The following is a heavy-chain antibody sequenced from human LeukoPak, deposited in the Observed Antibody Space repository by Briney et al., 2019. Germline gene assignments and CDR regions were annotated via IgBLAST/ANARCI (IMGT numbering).Heavy chain of an antibody. CDR3: ARVTVTTGTYYYYYMDV. D-gene: IGHD4-17*01. CDR2: IWYDGSNK. J-gene: IGHJ6*03. Sequence: PGRSLRLSCAASGFTFSSYGMHWVRQAPGKGLEWVAVIWYDGSNKYYADSVKGRFTISRDNSKNTLYLQMNSLRAEDTAVYYCARVTVTTGTYYYYYMDVWGKGTTVTVSS. CDR1: GFTFSSYG. V-gene: IGHV3-33*01.